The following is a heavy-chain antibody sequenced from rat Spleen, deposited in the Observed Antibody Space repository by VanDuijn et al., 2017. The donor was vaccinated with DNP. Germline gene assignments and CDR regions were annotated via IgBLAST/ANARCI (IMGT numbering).Heavy chain of an antibody. V-gene: IGHV5S11*01. Sequence: EVQLVESGGGLVQPGRSMKLSCAASGFTFSNYYMAWVRQAPTKGLEWVASISTGGGNTYYRDSVKGRFTISRDNAKSTLYLQMDSLRSEETATYYCARHSGIRGHWYFDFWGPGTMVTVSS. CDR1: GFTFSNYY. J-gene: IGHJ1*01. CDR2: ISTGGGNT. CDR3: ARHSGIRGHWYFDF. D-gene: IGHD4-3*01.